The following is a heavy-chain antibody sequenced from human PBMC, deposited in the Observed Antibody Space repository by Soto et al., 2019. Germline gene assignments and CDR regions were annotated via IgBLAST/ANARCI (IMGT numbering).Heavy chain of an antibody. V-gene: IGHV3-13*05. CDR1: GFTFSSYD. D-gene: IGHD3-10*01. Sequence: PGGSLRLSCAASGFTFSSYDMHWVRQATGKGLEWVSAIGTAGDPYYPGSVKGRFAISRKNAKNSLYLQMNSLRAGDTAVYYCARGAWFGEPTGGMDVWGQGTAVTVSS. CDR2: IGTAGDP. CDR3: ARGAWFGEPTGGMDV. J-gene: IGHJ6*02.